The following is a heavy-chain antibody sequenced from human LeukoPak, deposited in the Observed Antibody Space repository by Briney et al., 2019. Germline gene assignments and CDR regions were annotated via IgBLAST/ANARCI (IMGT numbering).Heavy chain of an antibody. CDR2: IYYSGST. CDR3: ARTYCSGGSCYSLDY. Sequence: SETLSLTCTVSGGAISSYYWSWIRQPPGKGLEWIGYIYYSGSTNYNPSLRSRVTISVDTSKNQFSLKLSSVTAADTAVYYCARTYCSGGSCYSLDYWGQGTLVTVSS. J-gene: IGHJ4*02. V-gene: IGHV4-59*01. D-gene: IGHD2-15*01. CDR1: GGAISSYY.